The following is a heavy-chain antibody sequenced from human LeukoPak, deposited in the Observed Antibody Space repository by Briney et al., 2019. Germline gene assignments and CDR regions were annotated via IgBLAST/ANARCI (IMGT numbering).Heavy chain of an antibody. CDR3: ARPIAARRYPFDI. CDR1: GFTVSSNY. V-gene: IGHV3-53*01. Sequence: GVLRLSCAASGFTVSSNYMSWVRQAPGKGLEWVSVIYSGGSTYYADSVKGRFTISRDNSKNTLYLQMNSLRAEDTAVYYCARPIAARRYPFDIWGQGTMVTVSS. J-gene: IGHJ3*02. CDR2: IYSGGST. D-gene: IGHD6-6*01.